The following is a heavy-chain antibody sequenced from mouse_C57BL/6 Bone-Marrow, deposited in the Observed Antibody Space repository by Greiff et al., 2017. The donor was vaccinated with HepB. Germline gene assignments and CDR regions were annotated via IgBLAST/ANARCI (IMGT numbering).Heavy chain of an antibody. V-gene: IGHV5-6*01. J-gene: IGHJ4*01. CDR3: ARRVVNYYGSSYYYAMDY. D-gene: IGHD1-1*01. CDR2: ISSGGSYT. Sequence: EVQGVESGGDLVKPGGSLKLSCAASGFTFSSYGMSWVRQTPDKRLEWVATISSGGSYTYYPDSVKGRFTITSDNAKNTMYLQMSILKSEDTALYYCARRVVNYYGSSYYYAMDYWDQGTSVTVSS. CDR1: GFTFSSYG.